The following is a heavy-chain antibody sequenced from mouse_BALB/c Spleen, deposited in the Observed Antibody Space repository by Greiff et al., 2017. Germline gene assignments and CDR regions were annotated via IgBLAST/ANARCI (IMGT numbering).Heavy chain of an antibody. CDR1: GFTFTDYY. J-gene: IGHJ3*01. D-gene: IGHD1-1*01. CDR2: IRNKANGYTT. V-gene: IGHV7-3*02. Sequence: DVMLVESGGGLVQPGGSLRLSCATSGFTFTDYYMSWVRQPPGKALEWLGFIRNKANGYTTEYSASVKGRFTISRDNSQSILYLQMNTLRAEDSATYYCARDITTFAYWGQGTLVTVSA. CDR3: ARDITTFAY.